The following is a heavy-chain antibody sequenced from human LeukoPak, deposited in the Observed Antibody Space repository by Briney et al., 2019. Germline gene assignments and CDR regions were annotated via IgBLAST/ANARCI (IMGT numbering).Heavy chain of an antibody. V-gene: IGHV4-34*01. J-gene: IGHJ3*02. D-gene: IGHD2-21*01. CDR2: INHSGST. Sequence: PSETLSLTCAVYGGSFSGYYWSWIPQPPGKGLEWIGEINHSGSTNYNPSLKSRVTISVDTSKNQFSLKLSSVTAADTAVYYCARGLVVARHDAFDIWGQGTMVTVSS. CDR3: ARGLVVARHDAFDI. CDR1: GGSFSGYY.